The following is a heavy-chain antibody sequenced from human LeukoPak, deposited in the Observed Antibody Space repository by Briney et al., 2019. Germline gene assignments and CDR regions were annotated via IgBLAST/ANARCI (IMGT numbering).Heavy chain of an antibody. CDR1: GGSISSGSYY. V-gene: IGHV4-61*02. CDR2: IYTSGST. J-gene: IGHJ6*03. Sequence: PSQTLSLTCTVSGGSISSGSYYWSWIRQPAGKGLEWIGRIYTSGSTNHNPSLKSRVTISVDTSKNQFSLKLSSVTAADTALYYCARDSLLPSAMGYYYMDVWGKGTTVTVFS. D-gene: IGHD2-2*01. CDR3: ARDSLLPSAMGYYYMDV.